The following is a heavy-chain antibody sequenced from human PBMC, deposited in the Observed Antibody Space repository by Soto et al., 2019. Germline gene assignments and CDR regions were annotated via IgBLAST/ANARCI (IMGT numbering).Heavy chain of an antibody. J-gene: IGHJ4*02. V-gene: IGHV3-30-3*01. Sequence: VAVISYDGSNKYYADSVKGRFTISRDNSKNTLYLQMNSLRAEDTAVYYCARDGGRVAGMDYWGQGTLVTVSS. D-gene: IGHD6-19*01. CDR3: ARDGGRVAGMDY. CDR2: ISYDGSNK.